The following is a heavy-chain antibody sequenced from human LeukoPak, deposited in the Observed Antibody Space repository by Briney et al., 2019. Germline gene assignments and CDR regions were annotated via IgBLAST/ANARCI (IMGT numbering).Heavy chain of an antibody. D-gene: IGHD3-3*01. CDR1: GFTFSSYS. CDR3: ARSYDFWSGHLDY. CDR2: ISSSSSTI. V-gene: IGHV3-48*01. J-gene: IGHJ4*02. Sequence: GGSLRLSCAASGFTFSSYSMNWVRQAPGQGLEWFPYISSSSSTIYYADSVKGRFTISRDNAKNSLYLQMNSLRVEDTAVYYCARSYDFWSGHLDYWGQGTLVTVSS.